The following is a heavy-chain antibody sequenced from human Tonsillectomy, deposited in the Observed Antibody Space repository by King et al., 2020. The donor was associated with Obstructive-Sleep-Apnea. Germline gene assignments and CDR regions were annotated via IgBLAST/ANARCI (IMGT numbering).Heavy chain of an antibody. CDR2: ISSDGSRT. Sequence: VQLVESGGGLVQPGGSLRLSCTASGFTFSSFWMHWVRQAPGKGLVWVSRISSDGSRTSYADSVKGRFTISRDNAKNTLYLQMNSLRAEDTAVYYCARDSYNSIPYWGQGTLVTVSS. J-gene: IGHJ4*02. D-gene: IGHD6-13*01. CDR1: GFTFSSFW. V-gene: IGHV3-74*01. CDR3: ARDSYNSIPY.